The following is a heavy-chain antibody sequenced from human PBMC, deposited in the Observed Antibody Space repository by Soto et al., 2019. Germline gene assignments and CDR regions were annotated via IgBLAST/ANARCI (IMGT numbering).Heavy chain of an antibody. CDR1: GDSIRSSNW. J-gene: IGHJ4*02. D-gene: IGHD6-19*01. Sequence: QVQLQESGPGLVRPSGTLSLTCAVSGDSIRSSNWWSWVRQPPGKGLEWIGEIYHSGSTNYSPSLKSRVTISLDKSKNQFSLKLSSVTAADTAVYYCARDLGSSGPFDYWGQGTLVTVSS. CDR3: ARDLGSSGPFDY. CDR2: IYHSGST. V-gene: IGHV4-4*02.